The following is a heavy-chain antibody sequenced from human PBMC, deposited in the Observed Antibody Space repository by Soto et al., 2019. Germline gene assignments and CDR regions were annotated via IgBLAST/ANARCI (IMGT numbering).Heavy chain of an antibody. CDR1: GFTFSSYP. CDR3: AKSGLSMTMIVMEPFDF. J-gene: IGHJ4*02. Sequence: GGSLRPSSAASGFTFSSYPMSWVRQAPGKGLEWVLGISGSDGSTYYADSVKGRFTISRDNSKHTLYLQMNSLRAEDTAVYHCAKSGLSMTMIVMEPFDFWGQGTLVTVSS. V-gene: IGHV3-23*01. D-gene: IGHD3-22*01. CDR2: ISGSDGST.